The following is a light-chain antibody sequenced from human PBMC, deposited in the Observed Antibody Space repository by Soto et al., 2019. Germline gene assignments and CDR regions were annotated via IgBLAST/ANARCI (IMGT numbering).Light chain of an antibody. CDR1: QGIRND. CDR3: LQDYNYPRT. CDR2: GAS. V-gene: IGKV1-6*01. J-gene: IGKJ3*01. Sequence: AIQMTQSPSSLSASVGDRFAITCRASQGIRNDLNWYQQKLGKAPQLLIYGASTLQSGVPSRFSGSGSGIVFTLTIRSLQPEDFATYYCLQDYNYPRTFGPGTKVDI.